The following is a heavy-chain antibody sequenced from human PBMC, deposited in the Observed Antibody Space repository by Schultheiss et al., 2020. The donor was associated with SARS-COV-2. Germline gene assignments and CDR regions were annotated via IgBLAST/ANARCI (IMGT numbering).Heavy chain of an antibody. V-gene: IGHV4-39*07. CDR1: GGSISSSSYY. CDR2: IYYSGST. D-gene: IGHD3-10*01. J-gene: IGHJ5*02. Sequence: SETLSLTCTVSGGSISSSSYYWGWIRQPPGKGLEWIGSIYYSGSTYYNPSLKSRVTISVDTSKNQFSLKLSSVTAADTAVYYCASIPSRPYHGSGSYMVRFDPWGQGTLVTVSS. CDR3: ASIPSRPYHGSGSYMVRFDP.